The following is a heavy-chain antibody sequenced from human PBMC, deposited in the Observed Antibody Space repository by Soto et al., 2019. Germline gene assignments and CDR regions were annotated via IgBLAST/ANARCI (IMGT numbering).Heavy chain of an antibody. J-gene: IGHJ6*02. D-gene: IGHD6-19*01. CDR3: ARDSRIAVAAEAYYYYYYGMDV. Sequence: SETLSLTCTVSGGSISSGGYYWSWIRQHPGKGLEWIGYIYYSGSTYYNPSLKSRVTISVDTSKNQFSLKLSSVTAADTAVYYCARDSRIAVAAEAYYYYYYGMDVWGQGTTVTVS. CDR2: IYYSGST. CDR1: GGSISSGGYY. V-gene: IGHV4-31*03.